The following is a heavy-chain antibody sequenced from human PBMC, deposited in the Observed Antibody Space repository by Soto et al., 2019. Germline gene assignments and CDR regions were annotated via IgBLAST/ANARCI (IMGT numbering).Heavy chain of an antibody. CDR2: ISGSGDGT. CDR1: GFSVSDYA. CDR3: TKSRRSVLMVYGFGGMDV. Sequence: LRHSRPSSGFSVSDYAMSWLRQARWKGLEWVSSISGSGDGTYYGDSVKGRFTLSRDTSQKTLYLQMNNLRAEDTAVYFCTKSRRSVLMVYGFGGMDVWGRGTKVTVYS. D-gene: IGHD2-8*01. V-gene: IGHV3-23*01. J-gene: IGHJ6*02.